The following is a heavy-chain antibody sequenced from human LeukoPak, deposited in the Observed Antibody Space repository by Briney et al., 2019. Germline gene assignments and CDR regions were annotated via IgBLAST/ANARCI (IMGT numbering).Heavy chain of an antibody. CDR2: ISSSGSTI. J-gene: IGHJ6*02. Sequence: PGGSLRLSCAASGFTFSDYYMSWIRQAPGKGLEWVSYISSSGSTIYYADSAKGRFTISRDNAKNSLYLQMNSLRAEDTAVYYCARDNVLRFLEWPNTLGYYYYGMDVWGQGTTVTVSS. V-gene: IGHV3-11*01. CDR1: GFTFSDYY. CDR3: ARDNVLRFLEWPNTLGYYYYGMDV. D-gene: IGHD3-3*01.